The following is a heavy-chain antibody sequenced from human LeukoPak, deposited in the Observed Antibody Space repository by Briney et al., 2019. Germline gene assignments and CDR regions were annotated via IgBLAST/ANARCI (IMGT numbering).Heavy chain of an antibody. D-gene: IGHD3-3*01. Sequence: GESRKISCKGSGYSFTTYWIAWLRQMPEKGLEWMGIIYPHDSDTRYSPSFQGLVTISVDKSTSTAYLQWSSLKASDTAMYYCARLVTIFGVVGYFDYWGQGALVTVSS. J-gene: IGHJ4*02. CDR2: IYPHDSDT. CDR3: ARLVTIFGVVGYFDY. CDR1: GYSFTTYW. V-gene: IGHV5-51*01.